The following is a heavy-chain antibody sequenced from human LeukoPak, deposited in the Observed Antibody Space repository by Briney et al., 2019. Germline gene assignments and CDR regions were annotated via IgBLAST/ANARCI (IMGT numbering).Heavy chain of an antibody. J-gene: IGHJ4*02. CDR2: MNPNSGNT. CDR1: GYTFTSYD. CDR3: ARANSGYDDFDY. Sequence: GASVKVSCKASGYTFTSYDINWVRQATGQGLEWMGWMNPNSGNTGYAQKFQGRVTMTRNTSISTAYMELSSLRSEDTAVYYCARANSGYDDFDYWGQGTLVTVSS. D-gene: IGHD5-12*01. V-gene: IGHV1-8*01.